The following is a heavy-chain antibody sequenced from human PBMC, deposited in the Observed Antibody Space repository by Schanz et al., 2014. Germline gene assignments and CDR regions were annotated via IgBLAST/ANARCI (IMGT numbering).Heavy chain of an antibody. CDR2: VHSSGST. Sequence: QVQLQESGPGLVKPSETLTLTCTVSGGSIRGYYCSWIRQPPGKGLEWIGYVHSSGSTNYNSSLKSRVPISLDTSKNQFPRRLSSGPAADTAVYYCARHLPGGYNNHGWFDPWGQGTLVTVSS. V-gene: IGHV4-59*08. J-gene: IGHJ5*02. CDR1: GGSIRGYY. D-gene: IGHD4-4*01. CDR3: ARHLPGGYNNHGWFDP.